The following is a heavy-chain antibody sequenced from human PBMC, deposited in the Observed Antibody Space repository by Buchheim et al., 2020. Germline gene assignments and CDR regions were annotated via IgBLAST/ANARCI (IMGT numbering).Heavy chain of an antibody. Sequence: EVQLLESGGGLVQPGGSLRLSCAASGFTFSSYAMSWVRQAPGKGLEWVSAISGSGGSTYYADSVKGRFTISRDNSKNTLYLQMNSLRAEDTAVYYCARKLYDYYDSSGYYYKGVDYFDYWGQETL. D-gene: IGHD3-22*01. CDR2: ISGSGGST. CDR3: ARKLYDYYDSSGYYYKGVDYFDY. V-gene: IGHV3-23*01. J-gene: IGHJ4*02. CDR1: GFTFSSYA.